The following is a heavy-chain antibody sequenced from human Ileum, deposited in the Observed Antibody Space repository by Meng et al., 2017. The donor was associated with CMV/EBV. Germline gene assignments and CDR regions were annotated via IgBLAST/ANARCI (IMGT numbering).Heavy chain of an antibody. CDR2: ISGDGSST. CDR1: GFTFSNYW. CDR3: AREPYCSSTSCSRAFGP. V-gene: IGHV3-74*01. Sequence: GGSLRLSCAASGFTFSNYWMHWVRQTPKGLEWVSRISGDGSSTAYADSVEGRFTISRDNAENKLFLQMDSLGAEDAAVYYCAREPYCSSTSCSRAFGPWGRGTLVTVSS. J-gene: IGHJ5*02. D-gene: IGHD2-2*01.